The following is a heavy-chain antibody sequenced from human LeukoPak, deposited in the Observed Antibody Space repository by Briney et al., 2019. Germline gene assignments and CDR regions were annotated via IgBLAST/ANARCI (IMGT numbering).Heavy chain of an antibody. V-gene: IGHV3-48*04. Sequence: GGSLRLSCAASGFAFSTYSIDGVRQAPGKGLEGLSYISSSSSTIYYADSVKGRFTVSRDNAENLVYLQMNSLGAEDTAVYYCARVGRSGYTKDYWGQGTLVTVAS. CDR3: ARVGRSGYTKDY. J-gene: IGHJ4*02. D-gene: IGHD5-12*01. CDR1: GFAFSTYS. CDR2: ISSSSSTI.